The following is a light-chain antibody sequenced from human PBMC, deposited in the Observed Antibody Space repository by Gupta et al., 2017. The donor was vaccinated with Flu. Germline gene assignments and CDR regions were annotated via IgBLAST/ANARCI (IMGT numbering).Light chain of an antibody. V-gene: IGKV3-11*01. J-gene: IGKJ2*01. CDR2: EAS. CDR3: QQRISWPDT. Sequence: GETVTLSCRASQSDNKDLAWHQQKPGQAPRLLIYEASNRATGTPARFSGSGSGTDFTLTISSLEPEDFAVYYCQQRISWPDTFGQGTKLEIK. CDR1: QSDNKD.